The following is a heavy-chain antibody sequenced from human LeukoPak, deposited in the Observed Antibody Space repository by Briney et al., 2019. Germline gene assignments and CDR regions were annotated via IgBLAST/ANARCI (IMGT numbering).Heavy chain of an antibody. CDR2: ISTYNGDT. Sequence: GASVKVSCKASGYTFTSYGISWVRQAPGQGLEWMGRISTYNGDTDYAHNFQGRVTMSTDTSTSTAYMEVRSLRSDDTAVYYCARDPGTYYDILTGYYTPYYFDHWGQGALVSVSS. CDR3: ARDPGTYYDILTGYYTPYYFDH. CDR1: GYTFTSYG. J-gene: IGHJ4*02. D-gene: IGHD3-9*01. V-gene: IGHV1-18*01.